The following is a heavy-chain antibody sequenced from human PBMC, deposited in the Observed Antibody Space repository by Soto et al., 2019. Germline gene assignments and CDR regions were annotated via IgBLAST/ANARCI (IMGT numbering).Heavy chain of an antibody. D-gene: IGHD3-22*01. CDR1: GGSISSGDYY. CDR2: IYYSGST. CDR3: ARDYYDSSGYSYGMDV. V-gene: IGHV4-30-4*01. Sequence: PSETLSLTCTVSGGSISSGDYYWSWIRQPPGKGLEWIGYIYYSGSTYYNPSLKSRVTISVDTSKNQFSLKLSSVTAADTAVYYCARDYYDSSGYSYGMDVWGQGTTVTVSS. J-gene: IGHJ6*02.